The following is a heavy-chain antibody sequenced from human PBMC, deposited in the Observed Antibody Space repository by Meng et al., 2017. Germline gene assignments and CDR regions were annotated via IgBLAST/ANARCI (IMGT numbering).Heavy chain of an antibody. CDR3: AKGSDYGDYDYYYGMDV. D-gene: IGHD4-17*01. V-gene: IGHV3-23*01. CDR2: ISGSGGST. CDR1: GFTFSDYY. J-gene: IGHJ6*02. Sequence: GESLKISCAASGFTFSDYYMNWVRQAPGKGLEWVSAISGSGGSTYYADSVKGRFTISRDNSKNTLYLQMNSLRAEDTAVYYCAKGSDYGDYDYYYGMDVWGQGTTVTVSS.